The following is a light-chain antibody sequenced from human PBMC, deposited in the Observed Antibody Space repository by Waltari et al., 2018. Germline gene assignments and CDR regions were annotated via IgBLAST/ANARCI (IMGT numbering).Light chain of an antibody. Sequence: QSALTQPRSVSGSPGPSVTIPCTGTSSDVGGYDYVSWYQPHPGKAPKLMICDVTKRPSGVPDRFSGSKSGNTASLTISGLQAEDEADYYCCSYAGSYTHVVFGGGTKLTVL. CDR2: DVT. J-gene: IGLJ2*01. CDR3: CSYAGSYTHVV. CDR1: SSDVGGYDY. V-gene: IGLV2-11*01.